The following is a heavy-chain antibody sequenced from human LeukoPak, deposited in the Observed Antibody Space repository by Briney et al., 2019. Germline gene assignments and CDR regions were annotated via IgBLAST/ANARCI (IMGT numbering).Heavy chain of an antibody. Sequence: GGSLRLSCAASGFTFSSYAMSWVRQAPGKGLEWVAVISYDGSNKYYADSVKGRFTISRDNSKNTLYLQMNSLRAEDTAVYYCAKDLDIVVVPAAIHYWGQGTLVTVSS. J-gene: IGHJ4*02. CDR1: GFTFSSYA. D-gene: IGHD2-2*03. CDR3: AKDLDIVVVPAAIHY. V-gene: IGHV3-30*18. CDR2: ISYDGSNK.